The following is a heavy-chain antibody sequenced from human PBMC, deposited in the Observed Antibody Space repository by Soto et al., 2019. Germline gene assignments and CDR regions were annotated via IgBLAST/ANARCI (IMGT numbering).Heavy chain of an antibody. Sequence: QITLKESGPTLVKPTQTLTLTCTFSGFSLSTSGVGVGWIRQPPGKALEWLAFLYWDDDNRYSPSLKSMLTITKDTSKNQVLLTMTNMDPVDTATYYCARTSVNWGSRGLVDYWGQGTLVTVAS. V-gene: IGHV2-5*02. CDR2: LYWDDDN. CDR3: ARTSVNWGSRGLVDY. D-gene: IGHD7-27*01. CDR1: GFSLSTSGVG. J-gene: IGHJ4*02.